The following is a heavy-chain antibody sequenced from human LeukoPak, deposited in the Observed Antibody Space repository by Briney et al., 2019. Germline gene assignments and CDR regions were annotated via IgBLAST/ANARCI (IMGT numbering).Heavy chain of an antibody. CDR3: ARGPLWFGGFDN. CDR2: IYHSGST. J-gene: IGHJ4*02. D-gene: IGHD3-10*01. Sequence: SETLSLTCTVSGYSISSGYYWGWIRQPPGKGLEWFGSIYHSGSTYYNPSLKSRVTISVDTSKNQFSLKLSSVTAADTAVYYCARGPLWFGGFDNWGQGTLVTVSS. CDR1: GYSISSGYY. V-gene: IGHV4-38-2*02.